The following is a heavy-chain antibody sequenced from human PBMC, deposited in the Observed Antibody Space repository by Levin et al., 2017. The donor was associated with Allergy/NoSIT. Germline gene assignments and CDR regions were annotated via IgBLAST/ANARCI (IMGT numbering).Heavy chain of an antibody. V-gene: IGHV2-5*02. D-gene: IGHD3-10*01. Sequence: SGPTLVKPTQTLTLTCTFSGFSLSTSEVGVGWIRQPPGKALEWLALIYWDDDKRYNPSLKSRLTITKDTSKSQVILTMTNTDPVDTATYYCAHSGFGELFDAFAMWGQGTMVTVSS. CDR3: AHSGFGELFDAFAM. CDR2: IYWDDDK. CDR1: GFSLSTSEVG. J-gene: IGHJ3*02.